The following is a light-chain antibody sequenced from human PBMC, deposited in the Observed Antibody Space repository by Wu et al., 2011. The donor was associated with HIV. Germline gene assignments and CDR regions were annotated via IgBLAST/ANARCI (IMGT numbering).Light chain of an antibody. V-gene: IGKV3-20*01. Sequence: SCRASQXVSSSYLAWYQXKPGQXPRLLIYGGFSRATGIPDRFSGSGSGTDFSLTISRLEPEDFAVYYCQRYGSSSYTFGQGTKLE. CDR2: GGF. J-gene: IGKJ2*01. CDR3: QRYGSSSYT. CDR1: QXVSSSY.